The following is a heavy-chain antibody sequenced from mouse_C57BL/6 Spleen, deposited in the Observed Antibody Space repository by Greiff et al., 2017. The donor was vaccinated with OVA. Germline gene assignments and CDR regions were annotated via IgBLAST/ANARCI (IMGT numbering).Heavy chain of an antibody. J-gene: IGHJ2*01. CDR1: GYTFTDYY. CDR2: INPNNGGT. CDR3: ARGAYGYGDY. Sequence: EVQLQQSGPELVKPGASVKISCKASGYTFTDYYMNWVKQSHGKSLEWIGDINPNNGGTSYNQKFKGKATLTVDKSSSTAYMELRSLTSEDSAVYYCARGAYGYGDYWGQGTTLTVS. V-gene: IGHV1-26*01. D-gene: IGHD2-2*01.